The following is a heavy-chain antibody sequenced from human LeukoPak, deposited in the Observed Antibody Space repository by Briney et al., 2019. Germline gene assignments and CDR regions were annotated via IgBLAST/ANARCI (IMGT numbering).Heavy chain of an antibody. Sequence: SETLSLTCTVSGGSISSYYWSWIRQPPGKGLEWIGYIYYSGSTNYNPSLKSRVTISVDTSKNQFSLKLSSVTAADTAVYYCASLGIRSGWYYFDYWGQGTLVTVSS. CDR3: ASLGIRSGWYYFDY. CDR2: IYYSGST. D-gene: IGHD6-19*01. V-gene: IGHV4-59*01. J-gene: IGHJ4*02. CDR1: GGSISSYY.